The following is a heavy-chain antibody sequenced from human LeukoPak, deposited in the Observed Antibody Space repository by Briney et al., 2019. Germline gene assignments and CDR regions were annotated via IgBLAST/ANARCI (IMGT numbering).Heavy chain of an antibody. V-gene: IGHV3-23*01. CDR3: AKGQGYSSSWYDFAEYFQH. D-gene: IGHD6-13*01. J-gene: IGHJ1*01. CDR1: GFNFSSYA. Sequence: GGSLRLSCAASGFNFSSYAMSWVRQAPGKGLEWVSAISGSGGSTYYADSVKGRFTISRDNSKNTLYLQMNSLRAEDTAVYYCAKGQGYSSSWYDFAEYFQHWGQGTLVTVSS. CDR2: ISGSGGST.